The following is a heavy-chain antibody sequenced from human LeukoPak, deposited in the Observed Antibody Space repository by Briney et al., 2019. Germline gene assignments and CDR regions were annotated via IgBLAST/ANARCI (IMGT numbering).Heavy chain of an antibody. D-gene: IGHD4-17*01. Sequence: GSLRLSCAASGFTFSDSYMSWIRQPPGKGLEWIGEINHSGSTNYNPSLKSRVTISVDTSKNQFSLKLSSVTAADTAVYYCAGTTVTDAFDIWGQGTMVTVSS. J-gene: IGHJ3*02. CDR2: INHSGST. CDR3: AGTTVTDAFDI. V-gene: IGHV4-34*08. CDR1: GFTFSDSY.